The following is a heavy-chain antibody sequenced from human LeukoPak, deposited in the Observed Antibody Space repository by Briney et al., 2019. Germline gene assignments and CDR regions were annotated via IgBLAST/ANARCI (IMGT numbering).Heavy chain of an antibody. V-gene: IGHV1-69*05. J-gene: IGHJ3*01. CDR2: INPIFGTA. Sequence: SVKVSCKASGGTFSSYAISWVRQAPGQGLEWMGGINPIFGTANYAQKFQGRVTITTDESTSTAYMELSSLRSEDTAVYYCARKSIAARRRGGAFDLWGQGTMVTVSS. D-gene: IGHD6-6*01. CDR3: ARKSIAARRRGGAFDL. CDR1: GGTFSSYA.